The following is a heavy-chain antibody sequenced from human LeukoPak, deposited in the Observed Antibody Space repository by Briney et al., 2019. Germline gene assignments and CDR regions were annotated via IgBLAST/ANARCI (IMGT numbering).Heavy chain of an antibody. V-gene: IGHV3-30*02. CDR3: AKNITIFGVVSPYFDY. J-gene: IGHJ4*02. CDR2: IRYDGSDK. CDR1: GFTFSSYG. D-gene: IGHD3-3*01. Sequence: PGGSLRLSCAAYGFTFSSYGMHWVRQAPGKGLEWVAFIRYDGSDKYYADSVKGRFTISRDNSKNTLYLQMNSLRAEDTAVYYCAKNITIFGVVSPYFDYWGQGTLVTVSS.